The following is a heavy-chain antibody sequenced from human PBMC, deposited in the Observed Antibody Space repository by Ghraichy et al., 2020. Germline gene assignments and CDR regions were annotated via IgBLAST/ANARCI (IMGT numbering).Heavy chain of an antibody. Sequence: GESLNISCVASGFTFSGSAIHWVRQTSGRELEWVGRIRSKTDNYATAFGASVEGRFTISRDDSENTAYLQMNTLKTEDTAVYYCIRPTNGFEFWGQGTLVTVSS. CDR1: GFTFSGSA. CDR3: IRPTNGFEF. D-gene: IGHD5-24*01. V-gene: IGHV3-73*01. J-gene: IGHJ5*01. CDR2: IRSKTDNYAT.